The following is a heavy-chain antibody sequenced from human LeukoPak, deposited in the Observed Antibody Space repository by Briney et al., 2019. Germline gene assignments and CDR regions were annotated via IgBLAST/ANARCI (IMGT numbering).Heavy chain of an antibody. D-gene: IGHD3-16*02. CDR3: ARSMITFGGVIVSATDFDY. CDR2: IYYSGST. V-gene: IGHV4-59*12. CDR1: GGSISSYY. Sequence: SETLSLTCTVSGGSISSYYWSWIRQPPGKGLEWIGYIYYSGSTNYNPSLKSRVTISVDTSKNQFSLKLSSVTAADTAVYYCARSMITFGGVIVSATDFDYWGQGTLVTVSS. J-gene: IGHJ4*02.